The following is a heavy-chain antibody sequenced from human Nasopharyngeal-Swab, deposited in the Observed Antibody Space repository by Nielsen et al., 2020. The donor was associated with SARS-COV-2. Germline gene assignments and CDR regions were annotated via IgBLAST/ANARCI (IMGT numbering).Heavy chain of an antibody. V-gene: IGHV3-74*03. CDR1: GFSIRDYW. CDR2: INYDGSHT. CDR3: VRDGLNSVSFDL. Sequence: GGSLRLSCAASGFSIRDYWMHWVRQAPGKGLVWVSHINYDGSHTTYADSVKGRFTISRDNADNTIYLQMNSLRAEDTAVYYCVRDGLNSVSFDLWGQGTLVTVSS. D-gene: IGHD5/OR15-5a*01. J-gene: IGHJ4*02.